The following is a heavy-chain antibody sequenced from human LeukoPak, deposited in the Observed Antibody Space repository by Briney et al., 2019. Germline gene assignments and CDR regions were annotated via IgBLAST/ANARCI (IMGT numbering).Heavy chain of an antibody. D-gene: IGHD2-2*01. CDR1: GYTFTGYY. CDR3: ARGGEVCSSSSCDRGHDY. J-gene: IGHJ4*02. CDR2: INPKSGGT. Sequence: ASVKLSCKASGYTFTGYYMHWVRQAPGQGLEWMGWINPKSGGTTYGQKFQGRVTMTRDTSTSTAYMELSRLRSDDTAVYYCARGGEVCSSSSCDRGHDYWGQGTRDTVSS. V-gene: IGHV1-2*02.